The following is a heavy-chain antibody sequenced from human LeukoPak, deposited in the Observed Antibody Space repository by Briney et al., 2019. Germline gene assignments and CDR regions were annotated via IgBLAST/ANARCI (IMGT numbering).Heavy chain of an antibody. V-gene: IGHV3-7*01. D-gene: IGHD3-22*01. CDR2: IKEDGSRK. J-gene: IGHJ4*02. CDR1: GFTFSNQW. Sequence: GGSLRLSCAASGFTFSNQWMTWVRQAPGKGLEWVANIKEDGSRKEYVNSVKGRFTISRDNAKNSLYLQMDSLRAEDTAVYYCARSGYSWGQGTLVTVSS. CDR3: ARSGYS.